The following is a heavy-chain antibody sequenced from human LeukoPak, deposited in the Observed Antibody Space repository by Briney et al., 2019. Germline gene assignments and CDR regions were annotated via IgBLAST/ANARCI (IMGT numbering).Heavy chain of an antibody. J-gene: IGHJ6*03. CDR3: ARDHQAAQYYYYYMDV. CDR2: MNPNSGNT. CDR1: GYTFTSYD. D-gene: IGHD6-13*01. V-gene: IGHV1-8*01. Sequence: GASVKVSCKASGYTFTSYDVNWVRQATGQGLEWMGWMNPNSGNTGYAQKFQGRVTMTRNTSTSTVYMELSSLRSEDTAVYYCARDHQAAQYYYYYMDVWGKGTTVTVSS.